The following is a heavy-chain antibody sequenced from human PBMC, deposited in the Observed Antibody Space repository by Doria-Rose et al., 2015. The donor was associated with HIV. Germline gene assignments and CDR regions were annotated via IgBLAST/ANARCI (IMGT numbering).Heavy chain of an antibody. CDR2: ITAKNGNT. D-gene: IGHD3-10*01. Sequence: VQVVQSGAEVKKPGASVKVSCKASGYTFTNYGISWVRQAPGQGLEWMGWITAKNGNTYYANNSRGRVTLTTDTSTTTAYLELRSLRSDDTAVYYCARDYFGGSYFDSWGQGTLVTVSS. CDR1: GYTFTNYG. J-gene: IGHJ4*02. CDR3: ARDYFGGSYFDS. V-gene: IGHV1-18*01.